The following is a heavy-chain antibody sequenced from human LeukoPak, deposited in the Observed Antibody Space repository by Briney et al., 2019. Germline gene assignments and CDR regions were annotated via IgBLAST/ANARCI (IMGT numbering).Heavy chain of an antibody. J-gene: IGHJ6*03. CDR3: AKGYTFGGVIADYYMDV. Sequence: GGSLRLSCAASGFTFSSYGMSWVRQAPGKGLEWVSAISGSGGSTYYADSVKGRFTISRDNSKNTLYLQMNSLRAEDTAVYYCAKGYTFGGVIADYYMDVWGEGTTVTISS. D-gene: IGHD3-16*02. CDR1: GFTFSSYG. CDR2: ISGSGGST. V-gene: IGHV3-23*01.